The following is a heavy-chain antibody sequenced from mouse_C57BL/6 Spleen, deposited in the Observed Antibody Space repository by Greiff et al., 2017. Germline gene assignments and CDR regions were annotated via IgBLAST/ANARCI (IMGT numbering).Heavy chain of an antibody. J-gene: IGHJ4*01. CDR1: VYAFSSSW. Sequence: QVQLQQSGPELVKPGASVKISCKASVYAFSSSWMNWVKQRPGKGLEWIGRIYPGDGDTNYNGKFKGKATLTADKSSSTAYMQLSSLTSEDSAVYFCARSYGNYVGAMDYWGQGTSVTVSS. V-gene: IGHV1-82*01. CDR2: IYPGDGDT. CDR3: ARSYGNYVGAMDY. D-gene: IGHD2-1*01.